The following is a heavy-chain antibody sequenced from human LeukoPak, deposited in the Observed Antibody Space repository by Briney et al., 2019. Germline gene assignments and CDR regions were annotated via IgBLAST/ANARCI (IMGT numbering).Heavy chain of an antibody. Sequence: GGSLRLSCAASGFTFSSYWMNWVRQAPGKGLEWVANIKQDGSEKYYVDSVKGRFTISRDNAKNSLYLQMNSLRAEDTAVYYCAREFNFSSSWSPDAFDIWGQGTMVTVSS. V-gene: IGHV3-7*01. CDR2: IKQDGSEK. J-gene: IGHJ3*02. D-gene: IGHD6-13*01. CDR3: AREFNFSSSWSPDAFDI. CDR1: GFTFSSYW.